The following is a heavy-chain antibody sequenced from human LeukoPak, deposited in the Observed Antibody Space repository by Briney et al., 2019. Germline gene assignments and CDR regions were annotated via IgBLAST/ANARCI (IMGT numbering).Heavy chain of an antibody. CDR2: IYYGGST. Sequence: SETLSLTCTVSGGSISSHYRSWIRQPPGKGLEWIGYIYYGGSTNYNPSLKSRVTISVDTSKNQFSLKLSSVTAADTAVYYCAREWMTSDYCSSTSCLGTDTYNWFDPWGQGTLVTVSS. D-gene: IGHD2-2*01. J-gene: IGHJ5*02. V-gene: IGHV4-59*11. CDR3: AREWMTSDYCSSTSCLGTDTYNWFDP. CDR1: GGSISSHY.